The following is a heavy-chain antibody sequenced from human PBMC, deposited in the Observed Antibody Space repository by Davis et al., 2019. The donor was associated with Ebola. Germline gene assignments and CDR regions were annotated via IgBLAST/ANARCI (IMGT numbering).Heavy chain of an antibody. D-gene: IGHD3-3*01. J-gene: IGHJ4*02. CDR2: ISGSGGST. CDR3: ARAPYNFWSGSYGGFDY. CDR1: GFTFSSYA. Sequence: GESLKISCAASGFTFSSYAMSWVRQAPGKGLEWVSAISGSGGSTYYADSVKGRFTISRDNSKNTLYLQMNSLRAEDTAIYYCARAPYNFWSGSYGGFDYWGQGTLVTVSS. V-gene: IGHV3-23*01.